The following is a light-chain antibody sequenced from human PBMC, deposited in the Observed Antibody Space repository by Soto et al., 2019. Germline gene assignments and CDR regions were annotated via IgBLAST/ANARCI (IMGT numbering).Light chain of an antibody. CDR3: SSYTSSGDYV. CDR1: SSDVGAYNY. V-gene: IGLV2-14*01. J-gene: IGLJ1*01. CDR2: DVS. Sequence: QSALTQPSYVSGSPGQSITISCTGASSDVGAYNYVSWYQQHPCKAPKLMIFDVSNRPSGVSNSFSGSNSANTASLTISGLQDEAEAAYSCSSYTSSGDYVFGAGTKLSIL.